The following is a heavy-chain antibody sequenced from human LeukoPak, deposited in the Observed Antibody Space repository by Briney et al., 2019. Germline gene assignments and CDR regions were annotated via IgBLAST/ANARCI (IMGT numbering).Heavy chain of an antibody. D-gene: IGHD6-19*01. J-gene: IGHJ6*02. Sequence: ASVKVSCKASGYTFTCYYMHWVRQAPGQGLEWMGWINPNSGGTNYAQKFQGRVTMTRDTSISTAYMELSRLRSDDTAVYYCARYSSGWYGYYYYYYGMDVWGQGTTVTVSS. CDR2: INPNSGGT. CDR3: ARYSSGWYGYYYYYYGMDV. CDR1: GYTFTCYY. V-gene: IGHV1-2*02.